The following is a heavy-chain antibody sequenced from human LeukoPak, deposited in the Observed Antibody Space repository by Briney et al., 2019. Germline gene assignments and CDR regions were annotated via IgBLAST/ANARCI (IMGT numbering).Heavy chain of an antibody. D-gene: IGHD1-26*01. V-gene: IGHV4-38-2*02. J-gene: IGHJ4*02. Sequence: SETLSLTCTVSGYSISSGYYWSWIRQPPGKGLEWIGTIHHSGSTYYNPSLKSRVIISVDTSKNHFSLKLSSVTAADTAVYYCARAQWELLADYFDYWGQGTLVTVSS. CDR3: ARAQWELLADYFDY. CDR1: GYSISSGYY. CDR2: IHHSGST.